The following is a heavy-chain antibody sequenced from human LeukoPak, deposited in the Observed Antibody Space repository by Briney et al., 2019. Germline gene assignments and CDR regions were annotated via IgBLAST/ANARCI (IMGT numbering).Heavy chain of an antibody. V-gene: IGHV4-59*11. CDR3: ARGEEGYQFEGNEGNWFDP. CDR1: GASISSHY. Sequence: SETLSLTCTVAGASISSHYWGWIRQPPGEGMGWIGYIYYSGSTNYNPSLNSRVTISVDTYKNQFSLKLSAVTAADTAVYYCARGEEGYQFEGNEGNWFDPWGQGTLVTVSS. J-gene: IGHJ5*02. D-gene: IGHD3-16*01. CDR2: IYYSGST.